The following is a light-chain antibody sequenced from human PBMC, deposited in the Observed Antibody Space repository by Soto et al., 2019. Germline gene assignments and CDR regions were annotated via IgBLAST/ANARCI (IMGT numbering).Light chain of an antibody. Sequence: DIVLTQSPGTLSLSPGERATLSCRASQSVSTFLAWYQQKPGQAPKVLIYRASSRATGIPDRFSGSGSGTDFTLTISRLEPEDFAVYYCQQYGSSPLTFGGGTKVDI. CDR1: QSVSTF. CDR2: RAS. V-gene: IGKV3-20*01. J-gene: IGKJ4*01. CDR3: QQYGSSPLT.